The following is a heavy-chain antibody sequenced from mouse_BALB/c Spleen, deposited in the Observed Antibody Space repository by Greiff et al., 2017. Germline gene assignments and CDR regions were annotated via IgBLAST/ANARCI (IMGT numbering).Heavy chain of an antibody. D-gene: IGHD2-10*01. CDR1: GYSITSGYS. CDR3: AREGALLRRFAY. CDR2: IHYSGST. V-gene: IGHV3-1*02. Sequence: DVKLQESGPDLVKPSQSLSLTCTVTGYSITSGYSWHWIRQFPGNKLEWMGYIHYSGSTNYNPSLKSRISITRDTSKNQFFLQLNSVTTEDTATYYCAREGALLRRFAYWGQGTLVTVSA. J-gene: IGHJ3*01.